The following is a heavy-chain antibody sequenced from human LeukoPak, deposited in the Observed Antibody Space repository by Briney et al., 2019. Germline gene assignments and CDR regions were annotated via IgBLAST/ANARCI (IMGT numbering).Heavy chain of an antibody. V-gene: IGHV3-7*01. J-gene: IGHJ4*02. CDR3: ARGVDCSSTSCYGPDYFDY. D-gene: IGHD2-2*01. Sequence: GGSLRLSCAASGFTFSTYWMGWVRQAPGKGLEWVANIKQGGSEKYYVDSVKGRFTISRDNAKNSLYLQMNSLRAEDTAVYYCARGVDCSSTSCYGPDYFDYWGQGTLVTVSS. CDR2: IKQGGSEK. CDR1: GFTFSTYW.